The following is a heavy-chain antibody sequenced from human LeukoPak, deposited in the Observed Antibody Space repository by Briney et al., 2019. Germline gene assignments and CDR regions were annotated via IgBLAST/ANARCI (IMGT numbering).Heavy chain of an antibody. Sequence: PGGSLRLSCAASGFTFSNYWMSWVRQAPGKGLEWVADIKRDGSEKHYVDSVKGRFTTSRDDAKNSLYLQMNSLRAEDTAVYYCALNMIGVQIFDFWGQGTLVTVSS. CDR2: IKRDGSEK. CDR3: ALNMIGVQIFDF. V-gene: IGHV3-7*01. J-gene: IGHJ4*02. D-gene: IGHD1-1*01. CDR1: GFTFSNYW.